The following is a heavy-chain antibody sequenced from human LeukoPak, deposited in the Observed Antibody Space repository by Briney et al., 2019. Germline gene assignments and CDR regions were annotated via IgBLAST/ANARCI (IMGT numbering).Heavy chain of an antibody. V-gene: IGHV3-53*01. Sequence: GGSLRLSCAASGFTVSSNYMSWVRQAPGKGLEWVSVIYSGGSTYYADSVKGRFTISRDNSKNTLYLQMNSLRAEDTAVYYCGSQRLSYYYYGMDVWGQGTTVTVSS. CDR3: GSQRLSYYYYGMDV. D-gene: IGHD2/OR15-2a*01. J-gene: IGHJ6*02. CDR2: IYSGGST. CDR1: GFTVSSNY.